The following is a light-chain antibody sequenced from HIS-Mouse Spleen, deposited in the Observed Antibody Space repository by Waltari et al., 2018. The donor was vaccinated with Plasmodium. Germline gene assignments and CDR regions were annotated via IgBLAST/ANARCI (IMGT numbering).Light chain of an antibody. Sequence: EIVMTQSPATLSVSPGERATLSCRASQSVRSNLAWYQQKPGQAPRLLIYGASTRATGSPARFSGSGCGTEFTLTISSLQSEDFAVYYCQQYNNWPAWTFGQGTKVEIK. CDR1: QSVRSN. J-gene: IGKJ1*01. CDR2: GAS. V-gene: IGKV3-15*01. CDR3: QQYNNWPAWT.